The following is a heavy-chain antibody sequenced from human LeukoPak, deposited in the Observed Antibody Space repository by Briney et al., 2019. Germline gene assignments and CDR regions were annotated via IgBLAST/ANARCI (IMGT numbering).Heavy chain of an antibody. CDR1: GYTFTGYY. V-gene: IGHV1-2*02. CDR3: ARVIILDWYFDL. Sequence: ASVTVSCKASGYTFTGYYMHWVRQAPGQGLEWMGWINPNSGGTNYAQKFQGRVTMTRDTSISTAYMELSRLRSDDTAVYYCARVIILDWYFDLWGRGTLVTVSS. D-gene: IGHD3-10*01. J-gene: IGHJ2*01. CDR2: INPNSGGT.